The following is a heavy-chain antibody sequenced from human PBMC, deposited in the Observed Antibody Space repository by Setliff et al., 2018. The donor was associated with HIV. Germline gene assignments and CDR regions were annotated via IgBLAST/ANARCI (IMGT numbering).Heavy chain of an antibody. V-gene: IGHV4-59*11. J-gene: IGHJ3*02. D-gene: IGHD6-13*01. CDR2: IYYSGST. CDR1: GGSMNIHY. CDR3: ARDSSSWSDAFDI. Sequence: SETLSLTCTVSGGSMNIHYWSWIRQPPGKGLEWIGSIYYSGSTNYNPSLKSRVTISVDTSKNQFSLKLSSVTAADTAVYYCARDSSSWSDAFDIWGQGTMVTVSS.